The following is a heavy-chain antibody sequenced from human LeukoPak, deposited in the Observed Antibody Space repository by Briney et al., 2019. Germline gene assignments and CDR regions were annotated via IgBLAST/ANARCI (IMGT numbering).Heavy chain of an antibody. CDR1: GGSISSYY. Sequence: SETLSLTCTVSGGSISSYYWSWIRQPAGKGLEWIGRIYTSGSTNYNPSLKSRVTMSADTSKNQFSLKLSSVTAADTAVYYCARDSGYYYDSWWFDPWGQGTLVTVSS. J-gene: IGHJ5*02. V-gene: IGHV4-4*07. CDR2: IYTSGST. CDR3: ARDSGYYYDSWWFDP. D-gene: IGHD3-22*01.